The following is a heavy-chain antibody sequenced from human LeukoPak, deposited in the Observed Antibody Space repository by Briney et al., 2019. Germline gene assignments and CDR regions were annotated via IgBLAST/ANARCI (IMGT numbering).Heavy chain of an antibody. CDR2: LYSAGIT. Sequence: PGGSLRLSCTASGFTFSSYEMNWVRQAPGKGLEWVSVLYSAGITYYADSVKGRFTISRDNSKNTVYLQMNSLRVEDTALYYCAKDRRITMMGGQGTLVTVSS. CDR3: AKDRRITMM. V-gene: IGHV3-23*03. D-gene: IGHD3-22*01. CDR1: GFTFSSYE. J-gene: IGHJ4*02.